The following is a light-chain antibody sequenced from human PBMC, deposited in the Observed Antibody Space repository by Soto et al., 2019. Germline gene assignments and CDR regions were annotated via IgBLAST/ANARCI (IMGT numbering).Light chain of an antibody. J-gene: IGKJ3*01. CDR2: LGS. Sequence: DIVMTQSPLSLPVTPGEPASISCRSSQSLLHSNGYNYLDWYLQKPGQSPQLLIYLGSNRASGVPDRFSGSGSGTAFTLKISRGEAEDVGVYYCMQAIQPPRFGPGTKVYIK. CDR1: QSLLHSNGYNY. CDR3: MQAIQPPR. V-gene: IGKV2-28*01.